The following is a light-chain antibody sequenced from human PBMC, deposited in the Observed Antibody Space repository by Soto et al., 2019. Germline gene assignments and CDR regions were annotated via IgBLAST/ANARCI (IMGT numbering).Light chain of an antibody. CDR3: QQYGSSPLYT. CDR1: QSVSSSY. J-gene: IGKJ2*01. CDR2: GAS. Sequence: EIVLTQSPGTLSLSPGERATLSCRASQSVSSSYLAWYQQKPGQAPRLLIYGASSRATGIPDRFSGSGSGPDFTLTISRLEPEDFAVYYCQQYGSSPLYTFGQGTKLEIK. V-gene: IGKV3-20*01.